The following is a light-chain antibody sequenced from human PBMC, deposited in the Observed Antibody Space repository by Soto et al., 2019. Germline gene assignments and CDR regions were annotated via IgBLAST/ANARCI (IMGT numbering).Light chain of an antibody. J-gene: IGLJ2*01. CDR3: QTWGTGVRV. V-gene: IGLV4-69*01. Sequence: QPVLTQSPSASASLGASVKLTCTLSSGHSTYAITWHQQQPEEGPRYLMKLNSDGRHFKGDGIPDRFSGSSSGAERYLTISSLQSEDEADYYCQTWGTGVRVFGGGTQLTVL. CDR2: LNSDGRH. CDR1: SGHSTYA.